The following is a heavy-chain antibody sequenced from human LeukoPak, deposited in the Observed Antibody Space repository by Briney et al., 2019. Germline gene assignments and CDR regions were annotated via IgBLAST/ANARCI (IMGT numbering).Heavy chain of an antibody. J-gene: IGHJ6*02. Sequence: ASVKVSCKASGYTFTSYYMHWVRQAPGQGLEWMGIINPSGGSTSYAQKFQGRVTMTRDTPTSTVYMELSSLRSEDTAVYYCARGPSIVVVVAATHYGMDVWGQGTTVTVSS. D-gene: IGHD2-15*01. CDR1: GYTFTSYY. CDR2: INPSGGST. V-gene: IGHV1-46*01. CDR3: ARGPSIVVVVAATHYGMDV.